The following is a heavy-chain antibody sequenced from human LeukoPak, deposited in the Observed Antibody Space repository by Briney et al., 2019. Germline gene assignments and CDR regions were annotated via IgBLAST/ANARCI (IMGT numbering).Heavy chain of an antibody. V-gene: IGHV4-4*07. CDR2: IYASGST. Sequence: SETLSLTCTVSGGSISSESWNWIRQPAGKGLEWIGRIYASGSTNYNPSLKSRVTMSIDTSKNQFSLQLTSVTAADTAVYYCARGTYFSDTYYFDYWGQGTLVTVSS. CDR1: GGSISSES. J-gene: IGHJ4*02. D-gene: IGHD3-22*01. CDR3: ARGTYFSDTYYFDY.